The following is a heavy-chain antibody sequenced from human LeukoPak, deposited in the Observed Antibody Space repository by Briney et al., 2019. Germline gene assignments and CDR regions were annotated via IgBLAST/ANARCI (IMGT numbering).Heavy chain of an antibody. CDR2: IYYSGST. CDR1: GGSISSSSYY. J-gene: IGHJ4*02. V-gene: IGHV4-39*01. Sequence: SETLSLTCTVSGGSISSSSYYWGWIRQPPGKGLEWIGSIYYSGSTYYHPSLKSRITISVDTSKNQFSLKLSSVTAAATAVYYCARGHIAVAGMTRHYFDYWGQGTLVTVSS. CDR3: ARGHIAVAGMTRHYFDY. D-gene: IGHD6-19*01.